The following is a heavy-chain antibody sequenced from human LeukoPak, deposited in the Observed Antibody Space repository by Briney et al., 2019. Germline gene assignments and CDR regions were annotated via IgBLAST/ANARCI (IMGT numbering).Heavy chain of an antibody. J-gene: IGHJ3*02. CDR3: ARIDCSGGSCYGAFDI. CDR1: GGSFSGYY. D-gene: IGHD2-15*01. Sequence: SETLSLTCAVYGGSFSGYYWSWIRQPPGKGLEWIGSIYYSGSTYYNPSLKSRVTISVDTSKNQFSLKLSSVTAADTAVYYCARIDCSGGSCYGAFDIWGQGTMVTVSS. CDR2: IYYSGST. V-gene: IGHV4-34*01.